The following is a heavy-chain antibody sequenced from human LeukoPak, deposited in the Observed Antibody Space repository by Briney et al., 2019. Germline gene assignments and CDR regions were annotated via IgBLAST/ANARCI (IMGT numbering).Heavy chain of an antibody. J-gene: IGHJ3*02. CDR2: ISISHSYI. D-gene: IGHD1-26*01. CDR3: ARDGMSGSPYAFDI. V-gene: IGHV3-21*01. Sequence: GGSLRLSCAASGFTFSSYNMNWVRQAPGKGLEWVSSISISHSYISYADSVKGRFTISRDNAKNSLFPQMNSLRAEDTALYYCARDGMSGSPYAFDIWGQGTMVTVSS. CDR1: GFTFSSYN.